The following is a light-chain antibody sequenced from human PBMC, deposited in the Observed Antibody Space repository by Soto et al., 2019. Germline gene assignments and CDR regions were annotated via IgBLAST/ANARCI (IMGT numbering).Light chain of an antibody. CDR2: EVS. Sequence: QSALAQPASVSGSPGQSITIFCTGTISDVGGYNYVSWYQQHPGKAPKLMIYEVSNRPSGVSNRFSGSKSGNTASLTISGLQAEDEADYYCSSHTSSSILDVLGDGTKLT. J-gene: IGLJ1*01. CDR1: ISDVGGYNY. CDR3: SSHTSSSILDV. V-gene: IGLV2-14*01.